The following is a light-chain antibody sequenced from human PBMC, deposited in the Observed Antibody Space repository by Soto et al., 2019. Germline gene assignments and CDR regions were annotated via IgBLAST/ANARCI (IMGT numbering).Light chain of an antibody. J-gene: IGLJ1*01. CDR2: EVS. CDR1: SSDVGGYNS. Sequence: QSALTQPASVSGSPGQSITISCTGTSSDVGGYNSVSWYQQHPGKAPKLMIYEVSDRPSGVSNRCSGSKSGNSASLTISGLQAEDEADNYCSSYTTSSTLLYVFGNGTKLTFL. CDR3: SSYTTSSTLLYV. V-gene: IGLV2-14*01.